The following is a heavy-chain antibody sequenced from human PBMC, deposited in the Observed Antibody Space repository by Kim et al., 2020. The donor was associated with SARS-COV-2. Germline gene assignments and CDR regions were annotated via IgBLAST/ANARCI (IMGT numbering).Heavy chain of an antibody. V-gene: IGHV3-33*01. CDR1: GFTFSSYG. CDR3: ARDRVTYSYGYWFSY. CDR2: IWYDGSNK. J-gene: IGHJ4*02. D-gene: IGHD5-18*01. Sequence: GGSLRLSCAASGFTFSSYGMHWVRQAPGKGLEWVAVIWYDGSNKYYADSVKGRFTISRDNSKNTLYLQMNSLRAEDTAVYYCARDRVTYSYGYWFSYWGQGTLVTVSS.